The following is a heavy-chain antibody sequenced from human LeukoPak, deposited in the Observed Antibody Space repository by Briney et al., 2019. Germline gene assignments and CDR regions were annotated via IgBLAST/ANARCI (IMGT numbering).Heavy chain of an antibody. CDR2: MNPNSGNT. CDR1: GYTFTSYD. V-gene: IGHV1-8*01. CDR3: ATLALFGWFDP. Sequence: ASVKVSCKASGYTFTSYDINWVRQATGQGLEWMGWMNPNSGNTGYAQKFQGRVTMTEDTSTDTAYMELSSLRSEDTAVYYCATLALFGWFDPWGQGTLVTVSS. J-gene: IGHJ5*02. D-gene: IGHD3-10*01.